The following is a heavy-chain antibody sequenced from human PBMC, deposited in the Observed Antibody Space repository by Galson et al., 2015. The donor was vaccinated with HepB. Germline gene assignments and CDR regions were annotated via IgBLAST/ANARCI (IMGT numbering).Heavy chain of an antibody. CDR2: INAGNGNT. Sequence: SVKVSCKASGYTFTSYAMHWVRQAPGQRLEWMGWINAGNGNTKYSQKFQGRVTITRDTSASTAYMELSSLRSEDTAVYYCAREAPRDFWSGYYSRGAFDIWGQGTMVTVSS. D-gene: IGHD3-3*01. CDR3: AREAPRDFWSGYYSRGAFDI. J-gene: IGHJ3*02. V-gene: IGHV1-3*01. CDR1: GYTFTSYA.